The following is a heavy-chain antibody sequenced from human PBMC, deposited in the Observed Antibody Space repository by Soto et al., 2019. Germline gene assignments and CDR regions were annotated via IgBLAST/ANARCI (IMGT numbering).Heavy chain of an antibody. V-gene: IGHV1-69*01. CDR1: GGTFSSYA. D-gene: IGHD4-17*01. CDR2: ITPLFGTA. Sequence: QVQLVQSGAEVKKPGSSVKVSCKASGGTFSSYAISWVRQAPGQGLECMGGITPLFGTANYAQKFQGRVTITADESTSTAYMELSSLRSEDTALYYCARVSSTGIDYDDYKPYWYFDLWGRGTLVTVSS. J-gene: IGHJ2*01. CDR3: ARVSSTGIDYDDYKPYWYFDL.